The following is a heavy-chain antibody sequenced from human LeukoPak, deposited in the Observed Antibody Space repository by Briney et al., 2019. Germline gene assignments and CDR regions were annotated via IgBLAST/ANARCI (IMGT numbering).Heavy chain of an antibody. V-gene: IGHV4-39*07. J-gene: IGHJ4*02. CDR2: IYHSGTT. CDR1: GDSISGSSNY. D-gene: IGHD6-13*01. CDR3: ARDGYSSSWYYFDY. Sequence: PSETLSLTCSVSGDSISGSSNYWGWVRQTPGKGLEWIGNIYHSGTTNYNPSLKSRVTISVNTSKNQFSLKLSSVTAADTAVYYCARDGYSSSWYYFDYWGQGTLVTVSS.